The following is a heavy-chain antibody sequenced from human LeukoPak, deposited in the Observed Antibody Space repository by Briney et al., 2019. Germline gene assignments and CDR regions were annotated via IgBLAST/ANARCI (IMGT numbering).Heavy chain of an antibody. CDR3: AVTDYGDYSTGYYGMDV. CDR1: GFTVSSKY. Sequence: GGSLRLSCAASGFTVSSKYMSWVRQAPGEGLVWVSVIYSGGSTYYAASVKGRFTISTDNSKNTLYLQMNSLRAEDTAVYYCAVTDYGDYSTGYYGMDVWGQGTTVTVSS. CDR2: IYSGGST. D-gene: IGHD4-17*01. J-gene: IGHJ6*02. V-gene: IGHV3-66*01.